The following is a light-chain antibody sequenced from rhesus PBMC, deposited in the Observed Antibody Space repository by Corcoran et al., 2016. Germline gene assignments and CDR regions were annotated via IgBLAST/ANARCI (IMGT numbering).Light chain of an antibody. J-gene: IGKJ1*01. V-gene: IGKV3-42*01. CDR1: QTVSRS. Sequence: ETVMTQSPATLSLSPGERATLSCRASQTVSRSLVWYLQKPGQAPKLLIYGASERATGIPDRFSGSVSETEFTLTISSLEPEYGGLYYCQQDFSWPPTFGQGTKVEIK. CDR2: GAS. CDR3: QQDFSWPPT.